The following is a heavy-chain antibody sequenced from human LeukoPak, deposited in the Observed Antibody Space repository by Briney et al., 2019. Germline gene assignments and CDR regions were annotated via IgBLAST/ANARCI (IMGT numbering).Heavy chain of an antibody. V-gene: IGHV4-39*07. D-gene: IGHD2-21*02. CDR3: ARGYCGGDCYSGFDYLDY. Sequence: SETLSLTCTVSGGSISSSSYYWGWIRQPPGKGLEWIGSIYYSGSTYYNPSLKSRVTISVDTSKNQFSLKLSSVTAADTAVYYCARGYCGGDCYSGFDYLDYWGQGTLVTVSS. J-gene: IGHJ4*02. CDR1: GGSISSSSYY. CDR2: IYYSGST.